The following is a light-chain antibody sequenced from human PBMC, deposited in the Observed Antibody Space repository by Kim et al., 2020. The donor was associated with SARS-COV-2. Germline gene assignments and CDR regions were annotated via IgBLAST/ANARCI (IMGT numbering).Light chain of an antibody. CDR3: SSYTSSSTYV. CDR2: DVS. J-gene: IGLJ1*01. CDR1: SSDVGGYNF. Sequence: GQSITMSCTGTSSDVGGYNFVPWYQQHPGKAPKLMIYDVSNRPSGVSNRFSGSKSANTASLTISGLQAEDEAEYYCSSYTSSSTYVFGTGTKVTVL. V-gene: IGLV2-14*03.